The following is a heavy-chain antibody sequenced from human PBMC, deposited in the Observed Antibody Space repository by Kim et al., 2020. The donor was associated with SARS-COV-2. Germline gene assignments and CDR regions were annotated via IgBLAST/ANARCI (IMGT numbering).Heavy chain of an antibody. J-gene: IGHJ5*02. V-gene: IGHV1-69*01. Sequence: KFQGRVTITADESTSTAYMELSSLRSEDTAVYYCARVVGYNWNYEFDPWGQGTLVTVSS. CDR3: ARVVGYNWNYEFDP. D-gene: IGHD1-7*01.